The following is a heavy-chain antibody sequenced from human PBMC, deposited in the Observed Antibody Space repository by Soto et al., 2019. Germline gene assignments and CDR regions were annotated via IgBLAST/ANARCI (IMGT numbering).Heavy chain of an antibody. Sequence: PGGSLRLSCAASGFTFSSYAMHWVRQAPGKGLEWVAVISYDGSNKYYADSVKGRFTISRDNSKNTLYLQMNSLRAEDTAVYYCARDRPYDFWSGYYTGNLDYWGQGTLVTVSS. CDR3: ARDRPYDFWSGYYTGNLDY. CDR1: GFTFSSYA. CDR2: ISYDGSNK. J-gene: IGHJ4*02. D-gene: IGHD3-3*01. V-gene: IGHV3-30-3*01.